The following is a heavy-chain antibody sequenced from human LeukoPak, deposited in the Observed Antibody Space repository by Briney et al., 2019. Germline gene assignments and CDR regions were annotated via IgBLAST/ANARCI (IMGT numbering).Heavy chain of an antibody. J-gene: IGHJ4*02. CDR1: GGSISSSSYY. CDR2: IYYSGST. CDR3: ARTDPVVEKSPLPDY. V-gene: IGHV4-39*07. D-gene: IGHD4-23*01. Sequence: PSETLSLTCTVSGGSISSSSYYWGWIRQPPGKGLEWIGSIYYSGSTYYNPSLKSRVTISVDTSNNQFSLKLSSVTAADTAVYYCARTDPVVEKSPLPDYWGQGTLVTVSS.